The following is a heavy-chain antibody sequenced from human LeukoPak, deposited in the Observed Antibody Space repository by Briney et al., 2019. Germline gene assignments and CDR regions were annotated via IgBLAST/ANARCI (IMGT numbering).Heavy chain of an antibody. J-gene: IGHJ4*02. D-gene: IGHD6-19*01. CDR2: INTDGTVT. Sequence: RPGGSLRLSCAASGFTFSKYRMLWVRQAPGKGLESVSRINTDGTVTTYADSVKGRFTVSRDDADNTMFLQMNSVRDEDTAVYYCATKQWLAPPPDSWGQGTPVTVSS. CDR3: ATKQWLAPPPDS. CDR1: GFTFSKYR. V-gene: IGHV3-74*01.